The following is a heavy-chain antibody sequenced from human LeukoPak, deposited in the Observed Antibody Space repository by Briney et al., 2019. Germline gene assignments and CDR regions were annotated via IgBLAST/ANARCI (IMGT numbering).Heavy chain of an antibody. CDR3: ARGVSAAGTSAYFDY. V-gene: IGHV4-4*07. CDR1: GGSISSYY. D-gene: IGHD6-13*01. Sequence: PSEALSLTCTVSGGSISSYYWSWIRQPAGKGLEWIGRIYTSGSTNYNPSLKSRVTMSVDTSKNQFSLKLSSVTAADTAVYYCARGVSAAGTSAYFDYWGQGTLVTVSS. J-gene: IGHJ4*02. CDR2: IYTSGST.